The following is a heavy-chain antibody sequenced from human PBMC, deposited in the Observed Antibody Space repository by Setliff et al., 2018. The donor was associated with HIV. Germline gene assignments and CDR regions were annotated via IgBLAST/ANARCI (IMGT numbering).Heavy chain of an antibody. D-gene: IGHD6-19*01. V-gene: IGHV3-48*03. CDR1: GFTFSSYE. CDR3: ARGSYGSVLL. J-gene: IGHJ4*02. Sequence: PGGSLRLSCAASGFTFSSYEMTWVRQAPGKGLEWVSYISRSGNTIYYAGSVKGRFTISRDNAKNSLYLQMNSLRAEDTAVYYCARGSYGSVLLWGQGTLVTVS. CDR2: ISRSGNTI.